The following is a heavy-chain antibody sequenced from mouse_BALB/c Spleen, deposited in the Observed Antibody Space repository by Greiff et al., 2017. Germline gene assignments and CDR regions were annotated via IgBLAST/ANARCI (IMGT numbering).Heavy chain of an antibody. CDR2: NSSGGST. CDR1: GFTFSSYA. CDR3: ARGLYYGSYYFDY. V-gene: IGHV5-6-5*01. D-gene: IGHD1-2*01. J-gene: IGHJ2*01. Sequence: EVQGVESGGGLVKPGGSLKLSCAASGFTFSSYAMSWVRQTPEKRLEWVASNSSGGSTYYPDSVKGRFTISRDNARNILYLQMSSLRSEDTAMYYCARGLYYGSYYFDYWGQGTTLTVSS.